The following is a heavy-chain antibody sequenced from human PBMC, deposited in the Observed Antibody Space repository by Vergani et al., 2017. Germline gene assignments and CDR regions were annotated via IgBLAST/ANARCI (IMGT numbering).Heavy chain of an antibody. J-gene: IGHJ5*02. Sequence: QLQLQESGPGLVKPSETLSLTCTVSGGSISSSSYYWGWIRQPPGKGLELIGSIYYSGGTYYNPSLKSRVTISVDTSKNQFSLKLSSVTAADTAVYYCARRYYDFWSGYYRGWFDPWGQGTLVTVSS. D-gene: IGHD3-3*01. CDR1: GGSISSSSYY. CDR3: ARRYYDFWSGYYRGWFDP. CDR2: IYYSGGT. V-gene: IGHV4-39*01.